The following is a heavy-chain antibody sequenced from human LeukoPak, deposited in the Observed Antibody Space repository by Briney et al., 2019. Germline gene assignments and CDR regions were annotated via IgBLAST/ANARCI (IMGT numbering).Heavy chain of an antibody. CDR1: GFTFSSYA. CDR3: VKAEPRGYSYGYGVDY. Sequence: GGSLRLSCSAYGFTFSSYAMHWVRQAPGKGLEYVSAISSNGGSTYYADSVKGRFTISRDNSKNTLYLQMSSLRAEDTAVYYCVKAEPRGYSYGYGVDYWGQGTLVTVSS. J-gene: IGHJ4*02. D-gene: IGHD5-18*01. CDR2: ISSNGGST. V-gene: IGHV3-64D*06.